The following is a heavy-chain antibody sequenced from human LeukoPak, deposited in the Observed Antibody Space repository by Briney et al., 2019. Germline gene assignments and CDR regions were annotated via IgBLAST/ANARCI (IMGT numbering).Heavy chain of an antibody. J-gene: IGHJ4*02. V-gene: IGHV3-43*02. Sequence: GGSLRLSCAASGFTFGDYAMHWIRQPPGKGLEWLSLSTGEGDITYHADSVKGRFTISRDNNENSLYLQMNSLRTEDTALYYCAKDIPPGGYVFDSWGQGTLVIVS. CDR2: STGEGDIT. D-gene: IGHD5-12*01. CDR3: AKDIPPGGYVFDS. CDR1: GFTFGDYA.